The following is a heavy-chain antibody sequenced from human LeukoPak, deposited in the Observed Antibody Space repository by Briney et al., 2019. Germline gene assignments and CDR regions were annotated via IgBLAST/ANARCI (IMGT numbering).Heavy chain of an antibody. J-gene: IGHJ2*01. V-gene: IGHV3-33*01. CDR2: ICYDGSNK. Sequence: GGSLRLACAASGFTFSSYGMHWVRQAPGKGLEWVAVICYDGSNKYYADSVKGRFTISRDNSKNTLYLQMNSLRAEDTAVYYCARGRGSGATVWYFDLWGRGTLVTVSS. CDR1: GFTFSSYG. D-gene: IGHD1-26*01. CDR3: ARGRGSGATVWYFDL.